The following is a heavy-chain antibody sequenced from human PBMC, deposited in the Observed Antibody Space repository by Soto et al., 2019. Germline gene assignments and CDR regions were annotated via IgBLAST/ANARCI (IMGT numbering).Heavy chain of an antibody. CDR3: ARDYSGGSSAPDY. CDR1: GFTFSSYG. CDR2: IWCDGSNK. D-gene: IGHD2-15*01. Sequence: QVQLVESGGGVVQPGRSLRLSCAASGFTFSSYGMHWVRQAPGKGLEWVAVIWCDGSNKYYADSVKGRFTISRDNSKNTLYLQMNSLRADDTAVYYCARDYSGGSSAPDYWGQGTLVTVSS. J-gene: IGHJ4*02. V-gene: IGHV3-33*01.